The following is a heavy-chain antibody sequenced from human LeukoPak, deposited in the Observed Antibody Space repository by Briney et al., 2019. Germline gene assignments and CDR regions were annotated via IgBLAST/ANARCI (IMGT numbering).Heavy chain of an antibody. CDR1: GDSVSSNSAA. D-gene: IGHD3-10*01. J-gene: IGHJ6*02. Sequence: SQTLSLTCAISGDSVSSNSAAWNWIRQSPSRGLEWLGRTYYRSKWYNDYAVSVKSRITINPDTSKNQFSLQLNSVTPEDTAVYYCARVTLLWFGELANYYYGMDVWGQGTLVTVSS. V-gene: IGHV6-1*01. CDR2: TYYRSKWYN. CDR3: ARVTLLWFGELANYYYGMDV.